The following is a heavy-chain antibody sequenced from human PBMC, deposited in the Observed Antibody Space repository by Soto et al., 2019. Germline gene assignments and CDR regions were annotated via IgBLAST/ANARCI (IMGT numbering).Heavy chain of an antibody. D-gene: IGHD5-18*01. CDR1: GYTFTSYG. J-gene: IGHJ6*02. V-gene: IGHV1-18*01. CDR3: ARVDTAMAIPIYYYYGMDV. Sequence: ASVKVSCKASGYTFTSYGISWVRQAPGQGLEWMGWISAYNGNTNYAQKLQGRVTMTTDTSTSTAYMELRSLRSDDTAVYYCARVDTAMAIPIYYYYGMDVWGQGTTVTVSS. CDR2: ISAYNGNT.